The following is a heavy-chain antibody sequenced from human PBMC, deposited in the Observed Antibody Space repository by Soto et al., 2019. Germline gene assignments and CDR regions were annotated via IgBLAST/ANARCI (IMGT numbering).Heavy chain of an antibody. CDR2: IIPIFGTA. V-gene: IGHV1-69*12. D-gene: IGHD2-15*01. CDR3: ARSYCSGGSCYSPYNWFDP. J-gene: IGHJ5*02. CDR1: GGTFSSCA. Sequence: QVQLVQSGAEVKKPGSSVKVSCKASGGTFSSCAISWVRQAPGQGLEWMGGIIPIFGTANYAQKFQGRVTITADESTSTAYMELSSLRSEDTAVYYCARSYCSGGSCYSPYNWFDPWGQGTLVTVSS.